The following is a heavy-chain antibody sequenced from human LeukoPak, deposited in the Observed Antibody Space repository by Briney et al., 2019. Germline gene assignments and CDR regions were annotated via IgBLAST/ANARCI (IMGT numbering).Heavy chain of an antibody. Sequence: PSETLSLTCTVSGGSMNSHYWSWIRQTPGKGLEWIGYMLDTVTTKDNPSLKSRFTLSADTSKNQFSLKLSSVTAADTAVYYCARARGGYSYGHLDYWGQGTLVTVYS. D-gene: IGHD5-18*01. CDR2: MLDTVTT. J-gene: IGHJ4*02. CDR3: ARARGGYSYGHLDY. CDR1: GGSMNSHY. V-gene: IGHV4-59*11.